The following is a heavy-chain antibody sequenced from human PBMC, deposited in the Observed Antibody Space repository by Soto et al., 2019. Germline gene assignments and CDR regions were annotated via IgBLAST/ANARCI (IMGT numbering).Heavy chain of an antibody. CDR1: GFTVSSNY. Sequence: GGSLRLSCAASGFTVSSNYMSWVRQAPGKGLEWVSVTYSGGSTYYADSVKGRFTISRDNSKNTLYLQMNSLRAEDTAVYYCARERLDYYYGMDVWGQGTTVTVSS. J-gene: IGHJ6*02. V-gene: IGHV3-53*01. CDR2: TYSGGST. CDR3: ARERLDYYYGMDV.